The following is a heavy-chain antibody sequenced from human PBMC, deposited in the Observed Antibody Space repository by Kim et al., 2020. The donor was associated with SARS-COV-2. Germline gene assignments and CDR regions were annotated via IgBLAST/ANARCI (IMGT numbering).Heavy chain of an antibody. Sequence: GKTNYSPSLKSRVTIAIDTSKNQLSLKVTSVTAGDEAMYYCVRGGAYFDYWGQGVLVTVSS. D-gene: IGHD3-16*01. CDR2: GKT. J-gene: IGHJ4*02. CDR3: VRGGAYFDY. V-gene: IGHV4-59*09.